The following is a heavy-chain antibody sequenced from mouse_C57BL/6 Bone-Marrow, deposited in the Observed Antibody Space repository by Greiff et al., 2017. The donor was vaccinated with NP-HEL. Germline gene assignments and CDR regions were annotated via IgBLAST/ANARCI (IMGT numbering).Heavy chain of an antibody. V-gene: IGHV2-9-1*01. D-gene: IGHD2-5*01. J-gene: IGHJ3*01. CDR1: GFSLTSYA. Sequence: VMLVESGPGLVAPSQSLSITCTVSGFSLTSYAISWVRQPPGKGLERLGVIWTGGGTNYNSALKSRLSISKDNSKSQVFLKMNSLQTDDTARYYCARNLRNYSSPFAYWGQGTLVTVSA. CDR3: ARNLRNYSSPFAY. CDR2: IWTGGGT.